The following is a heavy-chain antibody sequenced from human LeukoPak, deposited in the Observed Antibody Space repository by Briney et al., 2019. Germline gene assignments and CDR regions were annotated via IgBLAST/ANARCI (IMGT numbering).Heavy chain of an antibody. D-gene: IGHD6-13*01. Sequence: SETLSLTCTISGGSISSSRYYWAWIRQPPEKGLEWIGTIHYTATTYYDPSLKSRVTISVDTSNDQFFLKLNSVTAADTAVYYCARLGAANLWGQGTMVTVSS. CDR2: IHYTATT. V-gene: IGHV4-39*01. CDR3: ARLGAANL. CDR1: GGSISSSRYY. J-gene: IGHJ3*01.